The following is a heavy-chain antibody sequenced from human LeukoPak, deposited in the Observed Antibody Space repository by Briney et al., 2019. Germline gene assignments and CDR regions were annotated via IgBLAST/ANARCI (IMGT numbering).Heavy chain of an antibody. CDR2: ISGSGGST. CDR1: GFTFSSYA. Sequence: GGSLRLSCAASGFTFSSYAMSWVRQAPGKGLEWDSAISGSGGSTYYADSVKGRFTISRDNSKNTLYLQMNSLRAEDTAVYYCAKVQYQLLSPGDAFDIWGQGTMVTVSS. J-gene: IGHJ3*02. V-gene: IGHV3-23*01. CDR3: AKVQYQLLSPGDAFDI. D-gene: IGHD2-2*01.